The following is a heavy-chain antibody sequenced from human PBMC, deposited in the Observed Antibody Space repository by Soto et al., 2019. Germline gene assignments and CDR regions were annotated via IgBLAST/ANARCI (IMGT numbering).Heavy chain of an antibody. CDR1: GYSFTSYW. Sequence: PGESLKISCNGSGYSFTSYWIGWVRQMPGKGLEWMGIIYPGDSDTRYSPSFQGQVTISADKSISTAYLQWSSLKASDTAMYYCARLSGCRSTSCYTDMDVWGQGTKVTVYS. J-gene: IGHJ6*02. D-gene: IGHD2-2*02. CDR3: ARLSGCRSTSCYTDMDV. CDR2: IYPGDSDT. V-gene: IGHV5-51*01.